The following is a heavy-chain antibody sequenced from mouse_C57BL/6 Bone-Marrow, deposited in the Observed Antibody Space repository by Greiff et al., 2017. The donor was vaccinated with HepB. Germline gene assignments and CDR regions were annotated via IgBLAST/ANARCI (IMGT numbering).Heavy chain of an antibody. D-gene: IGHD2-2*01. J-gene: IGHJ2*01. CDR1: GFTFTDYY. CDR3: ARYGYDDCHYFDY. CDR2: IRNKANGYTT. V-gene: IGHV7-3*01. Sequence: EVKLVESGGGLVQPGGSLSLSCAASGFTFTDYYMSWVRQPPGKALEWLGFIRNKANGYTTEYSASVKGRFTISRDNSQSILYLQMNALRAEDSATYYCARYGYDDCHYFDYWGQGTTLTVSS.